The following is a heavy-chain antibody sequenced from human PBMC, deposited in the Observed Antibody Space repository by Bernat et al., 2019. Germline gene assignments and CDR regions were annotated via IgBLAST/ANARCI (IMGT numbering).Heavy chain of an antibody. CDR1: GFTFSNAW. D-gene: IGHD3-22*01. Sequence: EVQLVESGGGLVKPGGSLRLSCAASGFTFSNAWMSWVRQAPGKGLEWVGRIKSKTDGGTTDYAAPVKGRFTISRDDSKNTLYLQMNSLQTEDTAVYYCTTPYYYDSSGYYYMADYWGQGTLVTVSS. CDR2: IKSKTDGGTT. CDR3: TTPYYYDSSGYYYMADY. J-gene: IGHJ4*02. V-gene: IGHV3-15*01.